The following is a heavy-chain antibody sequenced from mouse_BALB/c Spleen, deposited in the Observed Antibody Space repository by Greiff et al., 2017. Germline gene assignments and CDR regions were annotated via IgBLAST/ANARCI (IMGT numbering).Heavy chain of an antibody. CDR1: GYSITSDYA. D-gene: IGHD1-2*01. CDR3: SLLRLREGNYFDY. J-gene: IGHJ2*01. Sequence: EVKLQESGPGLVKPSQSLSLTCTVTGYSITSDYAWNWIRQFPGNKLEWMGYISYSGSTSYNPSLKSRISITRDTSKNQFFLQLNSVTTEDTATYYCSLLRLREGNYFDYWGQGTTLTVSS. V-gene: IGHV3-2*02. CDR2: ISYSGST.